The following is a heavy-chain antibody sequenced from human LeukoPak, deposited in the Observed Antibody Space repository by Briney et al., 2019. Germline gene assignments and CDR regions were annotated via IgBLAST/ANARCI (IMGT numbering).Heavy chain of an antibody. V-gene: IGHV1-18*01. D-gene: IGHD3-3*01. CDR3: ARGDFWSGYLDY. J-gene: IGHJ4*02. CDR1: GYTFTSYG. Sequence: ASVKVSCKASGYTFTSYGISWVRQAPGQGLEWMGWISAYNGNTNYAQKFQGRVTITTDESTSTAYMELSSLRSEDTAVYYCARGDFWSGYLDYWGQGTLVTVSS. CDR2: ISAYNGNT.